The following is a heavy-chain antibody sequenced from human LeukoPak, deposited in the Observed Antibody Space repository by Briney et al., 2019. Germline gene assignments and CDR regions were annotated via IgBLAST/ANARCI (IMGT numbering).Heavy chain of an antibody. CDR2: ISPSGDRT. J-gene: IGHJ4*02. V-gene: IGHV3-23*01. CDR1: GFTFSSYA. CDR3: AIMHGYYDGSGFWVQ. D-gene: IGHD3-22*01. Sequence: PGGSLRLSCAASGFTFSSYAMSWVRQAPGKEREWVSFISPSGDRTCNADSVDGRFTISRDNTRNTLYLQKNSLRDEDTGVYYCAIMHGYYDGSGFWVQWGQGTLVTVSS.